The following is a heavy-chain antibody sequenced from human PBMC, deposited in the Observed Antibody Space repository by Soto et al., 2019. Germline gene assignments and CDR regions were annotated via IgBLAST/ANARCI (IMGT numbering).Heavy chain of an antibody. J-gene: IGHJ6*02. Sequence: ASVKVSCKASGYTFTSYGISWVRQAPGQELEWMGWISAYNGNTNYAQKLQGRVTMTTDTSTSTAYMELRSLRSDDTAVYYCARLLSIAAAVPLRYYYYGMDVWGQGTTVTVSS. CDR1: GYTFTSYG. CDR2: ISAYNGNT. V-gene: IGHV1-18*01. CDR3: ARLLSIAAAVPLRYYYYGMDV. D-gene: IGHD6-13*01.